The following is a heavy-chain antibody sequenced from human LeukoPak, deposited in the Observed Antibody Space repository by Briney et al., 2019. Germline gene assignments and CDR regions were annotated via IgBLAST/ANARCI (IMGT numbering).Heavy chain of an antibody. V-gene: IGHV3-9*01. Sequence: GGSLRLSCAVSGSIFQNYAMHWVRQAPGKGLEWVSAIDWNSGRTGYADPVKGRFTISKDNAKNSVYLQMNSLRAEDTALYYCGKDITPGGLDVWGQGTTVTVSS. CDR3: GKDITPGGLDV. CDR1: GSIFQNYA. J-gene: IGHJ6*02. CDR2: IDWNSGRT.